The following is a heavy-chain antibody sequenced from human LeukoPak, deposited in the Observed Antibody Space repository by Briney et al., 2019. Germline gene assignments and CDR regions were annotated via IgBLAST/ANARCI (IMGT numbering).Heavy chain of an antibody. CDR3: ATGIEPNSSLGDY. Sequence: ASVKVSCKVSGYTLTELSMNWVRQAPGRGLEWMGGFDPEDGETIYAQKFQGRVTMTEDTSTDTAYMELSSLRSEDTAVYYCATGIEPNSSLGDYWGQGTLVTVSS. V-gene: IGHV1-24*01. J-gene: IGHJ4*02. CDR1: GYTLTELS. D-gene: IGHD1-14*01. CDR2: FDPEDGET.